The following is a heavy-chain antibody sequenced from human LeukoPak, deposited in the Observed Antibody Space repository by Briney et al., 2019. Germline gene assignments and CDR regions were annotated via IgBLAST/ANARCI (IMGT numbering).Heavy chain of an antibody. J-gene: IGHJ4*02. CDR3: TSSRIVGATRWLY. CDR2: IRSKANSYAT. D-gene: IGHD1-26*01. Sequence: PGGSLKLSCAASGFTFSGSAMHWVRQASGKGLEWVGRIRSKANSYATAYAASVKGRFTISRDDSKNTAYLQMNSLKTEDTAVYYCTSSRIVGATRWLYWGQGTLVTVSS. CDR1: GFTFSGSA. V-gene: IGHV3-73*01.